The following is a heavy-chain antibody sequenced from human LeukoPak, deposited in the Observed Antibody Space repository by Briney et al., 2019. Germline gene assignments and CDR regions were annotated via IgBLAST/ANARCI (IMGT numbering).Heavy chain of an antibody. V-gene: IGHV3-64*01. J-gene: IGHJ4*02. CDR3: ARLSIVAVGMDF. Sequence: GGSLRLSCAASGFTFRSDVMHWVRQTPGKGLEYVSAISSDGGSTFYANSVKGRFTISRDNSKNMLYLQMGSLRADDMGVYYCARLSIVAVGMDFWGQGTLVTVSS. CDR1: GFTFRSDV. D-gene: IGHD6-13*01. CDR2: ISSDGGST.